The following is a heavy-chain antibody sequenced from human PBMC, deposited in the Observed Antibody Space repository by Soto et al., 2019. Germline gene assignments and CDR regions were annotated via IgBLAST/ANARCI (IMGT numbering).Heavy chain of an antibody. V-gene: IGHV3-49*04. Sequence: GGSLRLSCTVSGFTSGDYAMSWVRQAPEKGLEWVGFTRSKTYGGTIEYAASVKGRFTISRDDSKSIAYLQMNSLKTEDTAVYYCTRDSLELLDTGVDYWGQGTLVTVSS. J-gene: IGHJ4*02. CDR2: TRSKTYGGTI. D-gene: IGHD1-7*01. CDR1: GFTSGDYA. CDR3: TRDSLELLDTGVDY.